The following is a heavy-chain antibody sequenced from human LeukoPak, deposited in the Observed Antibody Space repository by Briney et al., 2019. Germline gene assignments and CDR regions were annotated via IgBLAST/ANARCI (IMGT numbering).Heavy chain of an antibody. V-gene: IGHV3-23*01. J-gene: IGHJ6*02. CDR3: ARDHCSSTSCYYYGMDV. CDR1: GFTFSSYA. CDR2: ISGSGGST. Sequence: PGGSLRLSCAASGFTFSSYAMSWVRQAPGKGLEWVSAISGSGGSTYYADSVKGRFTISRDNAKNSLYLQMNSLRAEDTAVYYCARDHCSSTSCYYYGMDVWGQGTTVTVSS. D-gene: IGHD2-2*01.